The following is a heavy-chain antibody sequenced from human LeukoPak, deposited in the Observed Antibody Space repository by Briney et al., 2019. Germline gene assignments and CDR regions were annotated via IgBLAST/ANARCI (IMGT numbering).Heavy chain of an antibody. CDR3: AMRLPTQYRGLRLGGTSDY. CDR2: INHSGST. Sequence: NSSETLSLTCAVYGGSFSGYYWSWIRQPPGKGLEWIGEINHSGSTNYNPSLKSRVTISVDTSKNQFSLKLSSVTAADTAVYYCAMRLPTQYRGLRLGGTSDYWGQGTLVTVSS. J-gene: IGHJ4*02. CDR1: GGSFSGYY. V-gene: IGHV4-34*01. D-gene: IGHD3-16*01.